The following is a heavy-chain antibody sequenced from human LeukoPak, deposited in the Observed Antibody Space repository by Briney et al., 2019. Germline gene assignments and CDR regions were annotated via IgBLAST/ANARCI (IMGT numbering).Heavy chain of an antibody. V-gene: IGHV3-21*04. Sequence: GGSLRLSCAASGFTFSSYSMKWVRQAPGKGLEWVSSISSSSSYIYYADSVKGRFTISRDNSQNMLYLQMNSLRAEDTAVYYCAKDVRGGDRAIEPTDYWGQGTLVIVSS. D-gene: IGHD5-18*01. CDR1: GFTFSSYS. CDR2: ISSSSSYI. J-gene: IGHJ4*02. CDR3: AKDVRGGDRAIEPTDY.